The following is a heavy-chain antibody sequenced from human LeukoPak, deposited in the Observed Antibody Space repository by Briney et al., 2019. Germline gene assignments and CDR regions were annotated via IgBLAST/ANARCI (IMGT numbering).Heavy chain of an antibody. J-gene: IGHJ4*02. CDR3: ARLSYDSGTHYTVYKY. Sequence: GGSLRLSCAASGFMFRSFWMTWVRQAPGKGLEWVANIKEDGSEIFYVDSVKGRFTTSRDNAKNSLYLQMNSLRDDDTAVYYCARLSYDSGTHYTVYKYWGQGTLVTVSS. D-gene: IGHD3-10*01. V-gene: IGHV3-7*01. CDR2: IKEDGSEI. CDR1: GFMFRSFW.